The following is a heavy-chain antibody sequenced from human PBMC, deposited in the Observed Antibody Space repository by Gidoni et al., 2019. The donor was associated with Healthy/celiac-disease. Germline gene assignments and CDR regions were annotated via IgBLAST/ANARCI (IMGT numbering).Heavy chain of an antibody. CDR1: GGSFSGYY. V-gene: IGHV4-34*01. D-gene: IGHD2-15*01. J-gene: IGHJ5*02. CDR2: INHSGST. CDR3: ARGGEYCSGGSCYGSWFDP. Sequence: QVQLQQWGAGLLKPSATLSLTCAVYGGSFSGYYWSWIRQPPGKGLEWIGEINHSGSTNYNPSLKSRVTISVDTSKNQFSLKLSSVTAADTAVYYCARGGEYCSGGSCYGSWFDPWGQGTLVTVSS.